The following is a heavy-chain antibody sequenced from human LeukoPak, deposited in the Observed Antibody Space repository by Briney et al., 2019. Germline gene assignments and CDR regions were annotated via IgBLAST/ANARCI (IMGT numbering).Heavy chain of an antibody. CDR2: IYYSGNT. CDR1: GGSLSRSSYY. J-gene: IGHJ4*02. D-gene: IGHD3-10*01. Sequence: SSETLSLTCTVSGGSLSRSSYYWGWIRQPPGKGLEWIGTIYYSGNTYYNPSLKSRVTISVDTSKNHFSLKLSSVTAADTAVYYCARDQTYSGSGIYTYFDYWGQGILVTVSS. V-gene: IGHV4-39*02. CDR3: ARDQTYSGSGIYTYFDY.